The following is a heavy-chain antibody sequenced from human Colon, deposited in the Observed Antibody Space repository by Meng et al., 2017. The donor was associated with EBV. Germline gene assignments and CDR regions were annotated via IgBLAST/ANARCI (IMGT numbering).Heavy chain of an antibody. CDR3: ARHFINWFDP. J-gene: IGHJ5*02. CDR2: IYYSGST. CDR1: GGPIGSYY. Sequence: HVQRQDSAPGLLEPSEAMSLTGIVSGGPIGSYYWSWIRQPPGKGLEWIGYIYYSGSTNYNPSLKSRVTISVDTSKNQFSLKLSSVTAADTAVYYCARHFINWFDPWGQGTLVTVPS. V-gene: IGHV4-59*08.